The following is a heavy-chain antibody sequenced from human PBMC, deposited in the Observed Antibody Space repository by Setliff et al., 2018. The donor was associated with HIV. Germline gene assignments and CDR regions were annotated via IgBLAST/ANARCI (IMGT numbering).Heavy chain of an antibody. Sequence: PSETLSLTCTVSDSGTYYWSWIRQPAGKGLEWIGRVSSRGDTNYNPSLKSRVTMSVDTSKNQFSLKLSSVTAADTAVYYWAREDYYYYGMDVWSQGTTVTVSS. V-gene: IGHV4-4*07. CDR3: AREDYYYYGMDV. CDR2: VSSRGDT. J-gene: IGHJ6*02. CDR1: DSGTYY.